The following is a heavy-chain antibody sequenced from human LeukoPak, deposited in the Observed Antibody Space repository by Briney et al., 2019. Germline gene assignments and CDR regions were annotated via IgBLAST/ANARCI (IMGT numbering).Heavy chain of an antibody. D-gene: IGHD1-26*01. Sequence: ASVKVSCKVSGYTLTELSMHWVRQAPGKGLEWMGGFDPEDGETICAQKFQGRVTMTEDTSTDTAYMELSSLRSDDTAVYYCARKTGGRWELLFDYWGQGTLVTVSS. CDR2: FDPEDGET. CDR3: ARKTGGRWELLFDY. V-gene: IGHV1-24*01. J-gene: IGHJ4*02. CDR1: GYTLTELS.